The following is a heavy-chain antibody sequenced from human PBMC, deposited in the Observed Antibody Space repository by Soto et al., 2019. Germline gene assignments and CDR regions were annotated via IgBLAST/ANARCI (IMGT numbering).Heavy chain of an antibody. J-gene: IGHJ3*02. CDR2: INPSGDST. CDR1: GYTFTSYY. V-gene: IGHV1-46*03. Sequence: ASVKVSCKASGYTFTSYYMHWVRQAPGQGLEWIGIINPSGDSTSYAQKLQGRVTMTRDTSTSTVYMEMSSLRSEDTALFYCAREGIAVVSNDAFDIWGQGTMVTVSS. D-gene: IGHD3-22*01. CDR3: AREGIAVVSNDAFDI.